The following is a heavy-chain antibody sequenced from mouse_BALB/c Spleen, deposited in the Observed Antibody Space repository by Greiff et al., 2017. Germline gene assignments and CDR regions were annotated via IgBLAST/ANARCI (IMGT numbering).Heavy chain of an antibody. V-gene: IGHV5-6-3*01. CDR2: INSNGGST. J-gene: IGHJ2*01. Sequence: EVNVVESGGGLVQPGGSLKLSCAASGFTFSSYGMSWVRQTPDKRLELVATINSNGGSTYYPDNVKGRFTISRDNAKNTLYLQMSSLKSEDTAMYYCARDRYDVDYWGQGTTLTVSS. CDR1: GFTFSSYG. D-gene: IGHD2-14*01. CDR3: ARDRYDVDY.